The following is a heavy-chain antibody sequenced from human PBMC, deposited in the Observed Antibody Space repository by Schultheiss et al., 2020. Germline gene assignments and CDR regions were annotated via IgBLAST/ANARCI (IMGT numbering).Heavy chain of an antibody. V-gene: IGHV3-33*01. CDR3: ARDQGVMPLESTTTGHYYGMDV. Sequence: RGSLRLSCAASGFTFSSYGMHWVRQAPGKGLEWVAVIWYDGSNKYYADSVKGRFTISRDNSKNTLYLQMNSLRAEDTAVYYCARDQGVMPLESTTTGHYYGMDVWGQGTTVTVAS. CDR1: GFTFSSYG. D-gene: IGHD3-16*01. J-gene: IGHJ6*02. CDR2: IWYDGSNK.